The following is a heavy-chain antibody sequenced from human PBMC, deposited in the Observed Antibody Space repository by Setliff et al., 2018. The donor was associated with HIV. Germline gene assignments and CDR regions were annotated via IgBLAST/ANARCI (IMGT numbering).Heavy chain of an antibody. CDR1: GGSFSEYY. Sequence: PSETLSLTCAVYGGSFSEYYWSWIRQSPGKGLEWIGEINHSGSTHYNPPLKSRATISVDTSKNQFSLRLNSVTAADTAVYYCARLSSGYKNWYFDLWGRGTLVTVSS. CDR2: INHSGST. V-gene: IGHV4-34*01. J-gene: IGHJ2*01. CDR3: ARLSSGYKNWYFDL. D-gene: IGHD3-22*01.